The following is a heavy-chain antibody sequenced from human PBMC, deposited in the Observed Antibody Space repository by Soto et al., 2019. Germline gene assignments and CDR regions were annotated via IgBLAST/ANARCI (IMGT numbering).Heavy chain of an antibody. D-gene: IGHD3-3*01. CDR3: ARAEFGVVILPYYYFRMDV. Sequence: PAETLSLTCAVYVGSFSGYYWSWIRQPPGKGLEWIGEINHSGSTKYNPSLKSRVTISVDTSKNQFSLKLSSVTAADTAVYYCARAEFGVVILPYYYFRMDVWGQGTTVTVSS. CDR1: VGSFSGYY. J-gene: IGHJ6*02. V-gene: IGHV4-34*01. CDR2: INHSGST.